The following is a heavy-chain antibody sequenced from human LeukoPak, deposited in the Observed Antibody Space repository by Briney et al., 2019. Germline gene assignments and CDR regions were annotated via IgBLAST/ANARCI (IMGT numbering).Heavy chain of an antibody. CDR3: ARGRIGGAN. CDR2: MYYSGSP. Sequence: SETLSLTCTVSGSSMSSNYWSWIRQPPGKGLEWIGCMYYSGSPNYNPSLKSRVTISVDTSKNQFSLKLTSVTTADTAVYFCARGRIGGANWGQGTLLTVSS. D-gene: IGHD4-23*01. CDR1: GSSMSSNY. J-gene: IGHJ4*02. V-gene: IGHV4-59*01.